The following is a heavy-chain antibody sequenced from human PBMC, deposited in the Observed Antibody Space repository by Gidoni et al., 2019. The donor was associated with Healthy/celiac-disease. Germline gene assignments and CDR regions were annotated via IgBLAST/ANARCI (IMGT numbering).Heavy chain of an antibody. CDR3: ATSKSTMVRGVTKDY. Sequence: QVQLVQSGAEVKKPGASVKVSCKASGSTFTGYYMHWVRQAPGQGLEWMGWINPNSGGTNYAQKFQGRVTMTRDTSISTAYMELSRLRSDDTAVYYCATSKSTMVRGVTKDYWGQGTLVTVSS. CDR2: INPNSGGT. V-gene: IGHV1-2*02. J-gene: IGHJ4*02. CDR1: GSTFTGYY. D-gene: IGHD3-10*01.